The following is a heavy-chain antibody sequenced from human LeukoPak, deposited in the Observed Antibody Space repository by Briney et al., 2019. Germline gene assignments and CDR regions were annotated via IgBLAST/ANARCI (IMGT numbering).Heavy chain of an antibody. CDR1: GSAFIRYY. D-gene: IGHD2-2*01. V-gene: IGHV1-2*06. Sequence: ASVKVSCKASGSAFIRYYMHWVRQAPGQGLEWMGRINPNSGDTNYAQKFQGRVTMTRDTSISTAYMELSRLRSDDTAVYYCARDYCSSTSCLFDYWGQGTLVTVSS. CDR3: ARDYCSSTSCLFDY. CDR2: INPNSGDT. J-gene: IGHJ4*02.